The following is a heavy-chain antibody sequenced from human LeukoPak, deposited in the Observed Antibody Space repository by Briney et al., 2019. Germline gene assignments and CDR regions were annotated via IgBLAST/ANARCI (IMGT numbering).Heavy chain of an antibody. V-gene: IGHV3-23*01. J-gene: IGHJ4*02. CDR2: ISGSGVST. Sequence: GGSLRLSGAASGFTFSSDSMTWVRRAPGKGLEWVSTISGSGVSTFYADPVKGRFTISRDNSKNTLYLHMSSLSAEDTAVYYCAKDSFSSSWGQGTLVTVSS. CDR3: AKDSFSSS. D-gene: IGHD2-2*01. CDR1: GFTFSSDS.